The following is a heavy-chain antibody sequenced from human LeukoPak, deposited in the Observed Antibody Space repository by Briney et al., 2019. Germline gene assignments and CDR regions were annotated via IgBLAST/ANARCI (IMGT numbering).Heavy chain of an antibody. CDR2: ISYDGSNK. CDR3: AKDAKLLLGVFDY. V-gene: IGHV3-30*18. J-gene: IGHJ4*02. D-gene: IGHD3-10*01. Sequence: GGSLRPSCAASGFTFSSYGMHWVRQAPGKGLEWVAVISYDGSNKYYADSVKGRFTISRDNSKNTLYLQMNSLRAEDTAVYYCAKDAKLLLGVFDYWGQGTLVTVSS. CDR1: GFTFSSYG.